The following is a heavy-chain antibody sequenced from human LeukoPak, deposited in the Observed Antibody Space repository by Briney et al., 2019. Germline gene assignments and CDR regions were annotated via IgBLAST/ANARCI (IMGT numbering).Heavy chain of an antibody. V-gene: IGHV3-33*08. Sequence: SGGSLRLSCAASGFTFSTYLMHWVRQAPGRGLVWVAVVWSDGTTKNYADSVKGRFTISRDNSKNTLYMQMNSLRAEDTAVYYCARGHYYTDMLTNYWVRYFDYWGQGILVTVSS. CDR2: VWSDGTTK. J-gene: IGHJ4*02. CDR3: ARGHYYTDMLTNYWVRYFDY. CDR1: GFTFSTYL. D-gene: IGHD3-9*01.